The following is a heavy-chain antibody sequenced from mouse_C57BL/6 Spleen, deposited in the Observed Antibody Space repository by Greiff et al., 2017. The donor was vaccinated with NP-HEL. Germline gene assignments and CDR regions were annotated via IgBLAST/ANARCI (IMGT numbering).Heavy chain of an antibody. V-gene: IGHV2-5*01. CDR1: GFSLTSYG. J-gene: IGHJ3*01. CDR2: IWRGGST. Sequence: VQRVESGPGLVQPSQSLSITCTVSGFSLTSYGVHWVRQSPGKGLEWLGVIWRGGSTDYNAAFMSRLSITKDNSKSQVFFKMNSLQADDTAIYYCAKGTIYDYDGFAYWGQGTLVTVSA. D-gene: IGHD2-4*01. CDR3: AKGTIYDYDGFAY.